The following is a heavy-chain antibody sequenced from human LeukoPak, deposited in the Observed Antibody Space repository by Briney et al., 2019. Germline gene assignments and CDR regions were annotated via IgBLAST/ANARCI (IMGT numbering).Heavy chain of an antibody. Sequence: SETLSLTCTVSGGPMRGYYWSWIRQPPGKGLEWIGYIYYSGSTTYNPSLKSRVTISVDTSKNQFSLKMSSVTAADTAVYYCARAGVGYSYGFDYWGQGTLVTVSS. CDR2: IYYSGST. D-gene: IGHD5-18*01. CDR1: GGPMRGYY. J-gene: IGHJ4*02. CDR3: ARAGVGYSYGFDY. V-gene: IGHV4-59*12.